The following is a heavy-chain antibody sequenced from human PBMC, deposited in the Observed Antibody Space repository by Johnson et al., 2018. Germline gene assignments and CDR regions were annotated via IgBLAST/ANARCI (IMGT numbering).Heavy chain of an antibody. Sequence: EVQLVESGGGVVQPGRSLRLSCAASGFTFSSYSMNWVRQAPGKGLEWVSGISWNSGSIGYADSVKGRFTISRDNAKNSLYLQMKSLRAEDTAVYYCAGAPGGSYFGDDPWGQGTLVTVSS. CDR2: ISWNSGSI. J-gene: IGHJ5*02. CDR1: GFTFSSYS. CDR3: AGAPGGSYFGDDP. V-gene: IGHV3-48*04. D-gene: IGHD1-26*01.